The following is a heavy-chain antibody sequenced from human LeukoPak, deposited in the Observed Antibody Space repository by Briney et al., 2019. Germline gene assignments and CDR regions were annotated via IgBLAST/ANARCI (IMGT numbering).Heavy chain of an antibody. D-gene: IGHD6-6*01. V-gene: IGHV1-46*01. J-gene: IGHJ5*02. CDR1: GFTFSSYG. Sequence: GGSLRLSCAASGFTFSSYGMHWVRQAPGQGLEWMGIINPSGGSTSYAQKFQGRVTMTRDMSTSTVYMELSSLRSEDTAVYYCARGGIAARREYNWFDPWGQGTLVTVSS. CDR2: INPSGGST. CDR3: ARGGIAARREYNWFDP.